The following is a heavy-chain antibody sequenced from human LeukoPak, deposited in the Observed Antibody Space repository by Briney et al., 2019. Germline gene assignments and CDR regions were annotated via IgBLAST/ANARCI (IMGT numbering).Heavy chain of an antibody. CDR2: IYYSGST. J-gene: IGHJ4*02. CDR3: ARDVAQANYDSSGYPFDY. CDR1: GGSISSSSYY. Sequence: SETLSLTCTVSGGSISSSSYYWGWIRQPPGKGLEWIGSIYYSGSTYYNPSLKSRVTISVDTSKNQFSLKLTSVTAADTALYYCARDVAQANYDSSGYPFDYWGQGTLVTVSS. V-gene: IGHV4-39*07. D-gene: IGHD3-22*01.